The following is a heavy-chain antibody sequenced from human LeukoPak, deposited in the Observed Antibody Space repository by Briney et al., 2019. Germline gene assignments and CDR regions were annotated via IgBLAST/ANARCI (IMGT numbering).Heavy chain of an antibody. CDR3: ARMRAFGGVIVDFDY. CDR1: GFPFGDYW. V-gene: IGHV3-7*01. J-gene: IGHJ4*02. D-gene: IGHD3-16*02. Sequence: GGSLRLSCAGSGFPFGDYWMTWVRQAPGKGLEWVANIKQDGSGKYYVDSVKGRFTISRDNAKNSLYLQMNSLRAEDTAVYYCARMRAFGGVIVDFDYWGQGTLVTVSS. CDR2: IKQDGSGK.